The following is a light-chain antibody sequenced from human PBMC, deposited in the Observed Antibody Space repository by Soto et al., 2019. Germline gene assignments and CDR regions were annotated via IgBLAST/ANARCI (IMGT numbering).Light chain of an antibody. V-gene: IGKV3-15*01. CDR2: GTS. Sequence: ERVITQSPATLSVSPGERATLSCRASQSVSSNLAWYQQKPGQAPRLLIYGTSTRATGVPARFSGSGSGTEFTLTISSLQSEDFAVYYCQQYNNWPRTFGQGTKV. J-gene: IGKJ1*01. CDR1: QSVSSN. CDR3: QQYNNWPRT.